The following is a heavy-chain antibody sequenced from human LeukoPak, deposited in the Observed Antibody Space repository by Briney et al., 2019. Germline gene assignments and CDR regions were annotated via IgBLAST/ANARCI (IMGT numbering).Heavy chain of an antibody. D-gene: IGHD2-8*01. CDR3: ARDSIVLMVYAMPNWFDP. V-gene: IGHV1-18*01. CDR2: ISAYNGNT. J-gene: IGHJ5*02. CDR1: GYTFTSYG. Sequence: ASVKVSCKASGYTFTSYGISWVRQAPGQGLEWMGWISAYNGNTNYAQKLQGRVTMTTDTSTSTAYMELRSLRSDDTAVYHCARDSIVLMVYAMPNWFDPWGQGTLVTVSS.